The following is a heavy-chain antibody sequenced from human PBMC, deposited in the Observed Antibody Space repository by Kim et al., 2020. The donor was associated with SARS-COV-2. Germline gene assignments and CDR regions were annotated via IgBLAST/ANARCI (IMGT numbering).Heavy chain of an antibody. V-gene: IGHV1-18*01. Sequence: YAQNLQGSVTLTTDTSTSTVYIELRSLRSDDTAVYYCARDYYDNRDDVFDIWGQGTMVTVSS. D-gene: IGHD3-22*01. CDR3: ARDYYDNRDDVFDI. J-gene: IGHJ3*02.